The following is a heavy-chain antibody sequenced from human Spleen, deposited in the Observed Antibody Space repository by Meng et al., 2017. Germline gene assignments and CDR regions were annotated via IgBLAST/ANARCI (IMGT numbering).Heavy chain of an antibody. J-gene: IGHJ5*02. Sequence: GSLRLSCTVSGYSISRGYYWGWIRQPPGKGLEWIGSIYHSGSTYYNPSLKSRVTISEDTSKNHFSLRLTSVTAADTAVYYCARAPGYPTSPWFDPWGQGTLVTVSS. CDR2: IYHSGST. V-gene: IGHV4-38-2*02. CDR1: GYSISRGYY. CDR3: ARAPGYPTSPWFDP. D-gene: IGHD3-16*02.